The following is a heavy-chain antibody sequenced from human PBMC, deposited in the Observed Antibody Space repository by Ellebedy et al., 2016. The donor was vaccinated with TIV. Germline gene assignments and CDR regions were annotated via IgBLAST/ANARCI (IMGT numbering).Heavy chain of an antibody. Sequence: ASVKVSCXASGYTFTGYYMHWVRQAPGQGLEWMGWINPNSGGTNYAQKFQGWVTMTRDTSISTAYMELSRLRSDDTAVYYCARVLHPLGYCSSTSCNLMHYGMDVWGQGTTVTVSS. CDR2: INPNSGGT. D-gene: IGHD2-2*01. CDR1: GYTFTGYY. V-gene: IGHV1-2*04. CDR3: ARVLHPLGYCSSTSCNLMHYGMDV. J-gene: IGHJ6*02.